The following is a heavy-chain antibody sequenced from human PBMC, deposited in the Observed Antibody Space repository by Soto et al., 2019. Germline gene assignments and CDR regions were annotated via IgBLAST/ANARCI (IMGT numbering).Heavy chain of an antibody. J-gene: IGHJ4*02. Sequence: QVQLEQSGAEVEKPGSSVKVSCKPSGGTFKSYVLNWVRQAPGQGLEWMEGIIPFLGSADYAQKFQDRVTITADDSTSTAYLELSSLRSEDSAVYYCGGTQFDTSGYYPSGLELWGQGTLVTVAS. V-gene: IGHV1-69*01. CDR2: IIPFLGSA. CDR1: GGTFKSYV. D-gene: IGHD3-22*01. CDR3: GGTQFDTSGYYPSGLEL.